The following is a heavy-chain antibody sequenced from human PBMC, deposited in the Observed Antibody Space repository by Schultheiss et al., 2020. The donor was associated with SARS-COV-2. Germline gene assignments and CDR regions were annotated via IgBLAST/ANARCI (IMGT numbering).Heavy chain of an antibody. CDR3: ARGEYAYSSGWSKEGGWFDP. Sequence: ASVKVSCKASGYTFTGYYMHWVRQAPGQGLEWMGIINPSGGSTSYAQKFQGRVTMTRDTSTSTVYMELSSLRSDDTAVYYCARGEYAYSSGWSKEGGWFDPWGQGTLVTVSS. CDR1: GYTFTGYY. D-gene: IGHD6-19*01. CDR2: INPSGGST. V-gene: IGHV1-46*01. J-gene: IGHJ5*02.